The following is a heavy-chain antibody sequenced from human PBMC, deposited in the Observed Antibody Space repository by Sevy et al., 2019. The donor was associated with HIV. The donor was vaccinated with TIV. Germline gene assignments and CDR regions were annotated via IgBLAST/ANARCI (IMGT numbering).Heavy chain of an antibody. V-gene: IGHV3-66*02. CDR1: GFTVSSNY. CDR2: IYNGGST. CDR3: ARDGGSRGMDV. Sequence: GGSLRLSCAASGFTVSSNYMNWVRQAPGKGLEWVSVIYNGGSTYYADSVKGRFTISRDNPKNTLYLQMNSLRAEDAAVYYCARDGGSRGMDVWGKGTTVTVSS. D-gene: IGHD6-13*01. J-gene: IGHJ6*04.